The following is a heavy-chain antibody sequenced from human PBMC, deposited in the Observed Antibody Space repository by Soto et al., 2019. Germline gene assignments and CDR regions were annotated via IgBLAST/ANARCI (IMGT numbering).Heavy chain of an antibody. D-gene: IGHD3-22*01. CDR3: ATDPTYYYDSSGYWSGRIDP. CDR2: IIPIFGTA. CDR1: GGTFSSYA. Sequence: QVQLVQSGAEVKKPGSSVKVSCKASGGTFSSYAISWVRQAPGQGLEWMGGIIPIFGTANYAQKFQGRVTITADESTSTAYMELRSLRSEDTAVYYCATDPTYYYDSSGYWSGRIDPWGQGTLVTVSS. V-gene: IGHV1-69*01. J-gene: IGHJ5*02.